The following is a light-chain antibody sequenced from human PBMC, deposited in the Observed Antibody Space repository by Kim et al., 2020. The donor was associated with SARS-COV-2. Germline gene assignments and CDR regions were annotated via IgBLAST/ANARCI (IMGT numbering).Light chain of an antibody. CDR2: AAT. Sequence: DIQMTQSPSSVSASVGDRVTIACRASQYTSSWLAWYQQKPGEAPKLLIYAATSMQSGVPSRFSGSGSGSDFTLTINNVQPEDFAIYYCQQAKSFPWTFGQGTKVYIK. V-gene: IGKV1-12*01. CDR3: QQAKSFPWT. J-gene: IGKJ1*01. CDR1: QYTSSW.